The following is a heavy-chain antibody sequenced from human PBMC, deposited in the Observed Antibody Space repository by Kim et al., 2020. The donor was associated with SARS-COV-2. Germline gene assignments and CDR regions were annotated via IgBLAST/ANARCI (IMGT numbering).Heavy chain of an antibody. CDR2: TYYTSKWFN. V-gene: IGHV6-1*01. Sequence: SQTLSLTCDISGEMITNDGPAWNWVRQSPSRGLEWLGRTYYTSKWFNDYAQFVKGRITINADASMNQFSLQLNSVTPEDSAVYYCTRGSWRGMDAWGQGTTVAVSS. J-gene: IGHJ6*02. CDR3: TRGSWRGMDA. CDR1: GEMITNDGPA.